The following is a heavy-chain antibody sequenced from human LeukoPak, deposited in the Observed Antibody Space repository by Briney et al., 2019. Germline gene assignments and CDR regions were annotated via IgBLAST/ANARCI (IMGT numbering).Heavy chain of an antibody. Sequence: SVKVSCKASGGTFSSYAISWVRQAPGQGLEWMGGIIPIFGTANYAQKFQGRVTITADESTSTAYMELSSLRSEDTAVYYCARDGRWRSRGYCSSISCYKAVRSYYYYYMDVWGKGTTVTVSS. CDR3: ARDGRWRSRGYCSSISCYKAVRSYYYYYMDV. CDR2: IIPIFGTA. D-gene: IGHD2-2*02. V-gene: IGHV1-69*13. CDR1: GGTFSSYA. J-gene: IGHJ6*03.